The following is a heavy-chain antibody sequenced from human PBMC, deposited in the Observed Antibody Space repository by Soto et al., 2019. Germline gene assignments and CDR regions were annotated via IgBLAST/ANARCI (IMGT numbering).Heavy chain of an antibody. Sequence: GASVKVSCKASGYTFTGYYMHWVRQAPGQGLEWMGWINPNSGGTNYAQKFQGWVTMTRDTSISTAYMELSRLRSDDTAVYYCASQPEYSSGWYSNLDYWGRGTVVTVSS. CDR1: GYTFTGYY. CDR2: INPNSGGT. V-gene: IGHV1-2*04. D-gene: IGHD6-19*01. CDR3: ASQPEYSSGWYSNLDY. J-gene: IGHJ4*02.